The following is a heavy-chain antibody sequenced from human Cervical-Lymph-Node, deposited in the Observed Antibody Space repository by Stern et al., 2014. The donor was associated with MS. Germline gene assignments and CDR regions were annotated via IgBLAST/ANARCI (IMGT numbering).Heavy chain of an antibody. CDR2: ISYSGNT. J-gene: IGHJ4*02. CDR1: GASLSSLNYY. Sequence: QVQLQESGPGLVKPSQTLSLTCTVSGASLSSLNYYWSWIRQRPGKGLEWIGFISYSGNTNYNPSLKSRVTVSADTSKTQFSLRPTSVTAADTAVYYCARDNGLRVEQFFDYWGQGILVTVSS. CDR3: ARDNGLRVEQFFDY. V-gene: IGHV4-31*03. D-gene: IGHD4-17*01.